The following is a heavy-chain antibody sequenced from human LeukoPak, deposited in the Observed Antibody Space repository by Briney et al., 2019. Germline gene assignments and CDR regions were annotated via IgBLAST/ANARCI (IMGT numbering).Heavy chain of an antibody. V-gene: IGHV4-59*01. Sequence: PSETLSLTCTVSGGSISSYYWSWIRQPPGKGLEWIGYIYYSGSTNYNPPLKSRVTISVDTSKNQFSLKLSSVTAADTAVYYCARWQMGLDYWGQGTLVTVSS. CDR2: IYYSGST. CDR1: GGSISSYY. D-gene: IGHD5-24*01. CDR3: ARWQMGLDY. J-gene: IGHJ4*02.